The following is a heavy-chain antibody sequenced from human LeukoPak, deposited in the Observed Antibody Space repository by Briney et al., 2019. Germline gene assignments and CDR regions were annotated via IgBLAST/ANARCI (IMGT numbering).Heavy chain of an antibody. V-gene: IGHV1-2*02. CDR2: INPNSGDT. CDR3: ARDRGFDSGYDYWFDP. D-gene: IGHD5-12*01. CDR1: GYIFTGYY. Sequence: ASVKVSCKASGYIFTGYYMHWVRQAPGQGLEWMGWINPNSGDTNYAQKFQGRVTMTRDTSISTAYMELSRLRSDDTAVYYCARDRGFDSGYDYWFDPWGQGTLVTVSS. J-gene: IGHJ5*02.